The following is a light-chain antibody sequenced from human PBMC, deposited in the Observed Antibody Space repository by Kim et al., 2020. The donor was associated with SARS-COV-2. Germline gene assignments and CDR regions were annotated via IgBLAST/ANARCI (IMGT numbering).Light chain of an antibody. CDR1: TSTIGSNY. J-gene: IGLJ3*02. Sequence: QSVLTQPPSASGTPGQRVTISCSGSTSTIGSNYVYWYQQLPGSAPKLLIYRNDQRPSGVPDRFSGSKSGTSASLAISGLRSEDEADYYCAVWDDALSGRVFGGGTKVTVL. V-gene: IGLV1-47*01. CDR2: RND. CDR3: AVWDDALSGRV.